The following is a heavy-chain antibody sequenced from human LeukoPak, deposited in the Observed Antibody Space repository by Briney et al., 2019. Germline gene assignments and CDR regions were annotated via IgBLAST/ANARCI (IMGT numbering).Heavy chain of an antibody. CDR1: GFTFSSYA. J-gene: IGHJ3*02. CDR2: ISGSGGST. V-gene: IGHV3-23*01. D-gene: IGHD3-3*01. Sequence: GGSLRLSCAASGFTFSSYAMSWVRQAPGKGLEWVSAISGSGGSTYYADSVKGRFTISRDNSKNTLYLQMNSLRAEDTAVYYCAKDLSERTYYDFWSGSDAFDIWGQGTMVTVSS. CDR3: AKDLSERTYYDFWSGSDAFDI.